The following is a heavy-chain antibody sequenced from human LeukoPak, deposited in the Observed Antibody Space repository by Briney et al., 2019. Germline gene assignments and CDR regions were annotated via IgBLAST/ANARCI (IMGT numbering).Heavy chain of an antibody. V-gene: IGHV3-48*01. Sequence: GGSLRLSCAVSGFTFSDYSMNWLRQPPGKGLEWISYISTGGDTIYYADSVKGRFTISSDNAKKSLYLQMNSLRAEDTAVYYCARGPPLFDPWGQGTLVTVSS. CDR3: ARGPPLFDP. CDR1: GFTFSDYS. CDR2: ISTGGDTI. J-gene: IGHJ5*02.